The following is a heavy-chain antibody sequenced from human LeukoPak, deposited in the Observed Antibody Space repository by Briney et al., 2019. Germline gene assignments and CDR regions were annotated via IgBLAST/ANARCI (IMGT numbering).Heavy chain of an antibody. V-gene: IGHV1-2*02. CDR3: ATWAYYYGSGFDP. CDR1: GYTFTGYY. J-gene: IGHJ5*02. Sequence: ASVKVSCKASGYTFTGYYMHWVRQAPGQGLEWMGWINPNSGGTNYAQKFHGRVTMTEDTSTDTAYMELSSLRSEDTAVYYCATWAYYYGSGFDPWGQGTLVTVSS. CDR2: INPNSGGT. D-gene: IGHD3-10*01.